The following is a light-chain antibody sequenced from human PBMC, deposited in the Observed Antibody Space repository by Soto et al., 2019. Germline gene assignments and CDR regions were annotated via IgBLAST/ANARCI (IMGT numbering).Light chain of an antibody. J-gene: IGLJ2*01. CDR1: SNDVGGYNY. CDR2: DVS. CDR3: GSYTSSSTV. V-gene: IGLV2-14*03. Sequence: QSALTQPASVSGSPXXXXTISCTGTSNDVGGYNYVSWYQQHPGKAPKLMIYDVSNRPSGVSNRFSGSKSGNTASLTISGLQAEDEADYYCGSYTSSSTVFGGGTKVTVL.